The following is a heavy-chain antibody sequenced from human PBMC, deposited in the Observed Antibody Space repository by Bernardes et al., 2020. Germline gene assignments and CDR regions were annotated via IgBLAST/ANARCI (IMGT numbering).Heavy chain of an antibody. Sequence: SETLSLTCTVSGGSVNNYYWNWIRQPPGQGLEWIGYIFYSGSTKYNPSLKSRVTISVDTSKNQFSLKLSPVTAADTAVYYCARVLRTTAVAGAFDYWGQGTLVTVSS. J-gene: IGHJ4*02. CDR1: GGSVNNYY. CDR3: ARVLRTTAVAGAFDY. V-gene: IGHV4-59*02. D-gene: IGHD6-19*01. CDR2: IFYSGST.